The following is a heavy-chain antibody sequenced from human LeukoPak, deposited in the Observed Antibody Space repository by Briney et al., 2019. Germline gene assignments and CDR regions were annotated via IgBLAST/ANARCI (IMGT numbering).Heavy chain of an antibody. CDR2: IYYSWST. D-gene: IGHD1-1*01. CDR1: GGSISIYY. Sequence: PSVTLSLTCTVSGGSISIYYWSWIRQPPGKGLVGIGYIYYSWSTNYNPSLKSRVTISVDTSKNQHSLKLSSVTAANTAVYYCARARGSHDPDFDYWGQGTLVTVSS. CDR3: ARARGSHDPDFDY. V-gene: IGHV4-59*13. J-gene: IGHJ4*02.